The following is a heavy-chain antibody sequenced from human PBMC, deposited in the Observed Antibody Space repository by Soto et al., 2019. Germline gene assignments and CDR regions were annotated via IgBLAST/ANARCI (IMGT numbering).Heavy chain of an antibody. D-gene: IGHD2-8*01. CDR2: ISVYTGNT. CDR3: ARDRCTNDKCYKHHLDV. J-gene: IGHJ6*01. V-gene: IGHV1-18*04. Sequence: ASVKVSCKSSGYTFTSYVFSWVRQAPGQGLEWLGWISVYTGNTKQAQKFQDRVTLTTEASTSTAYLEMRSLRSDDTAVYYCARDRCTNDKCYKHHLDVWGQGTTVPVSS. CDR1: GYTFTSYV.